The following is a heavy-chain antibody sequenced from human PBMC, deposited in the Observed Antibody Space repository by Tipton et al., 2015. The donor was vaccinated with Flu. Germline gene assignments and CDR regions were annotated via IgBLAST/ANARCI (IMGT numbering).Heavy chain of an antibody. V-gene: IGHV3-7*03. J-gene: IGHJ5*02. CDR1: GFAFSGDW. D-gene: IGHD5-24*01. CDR2: INPDGGQT. Sequence: SLRLSCVASGFAFSGDWMSWVRQAPGKGPEWVANINPDGGQTYYVDSVRGRFTISRDNTKNSLSLQMDSLRVEDTAMYYCARAGWGGYNSRAAWGQGTLVTVSS. CDR3: ARAGWGGYNSRAA.